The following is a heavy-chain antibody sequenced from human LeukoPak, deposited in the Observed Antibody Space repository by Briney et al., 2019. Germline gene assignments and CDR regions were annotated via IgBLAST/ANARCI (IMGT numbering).Heavy chain of an antibody. V-gene: IGHV1-69*01. D-gene: IGHD2-21*02. J-gene: IGHJ4*02. CDR2: IIPIFGTA. CDR1: GGTFSSYA. Sequence: GALVKVSCKASGGTFSSYAISWVRRAPGQGLEWMGGIIPIFGTANYAQKFQGRVTITADESTSTAYMELSSLRSEDTAVYYCAFHCGGDCYSVGTDYWGQGTLVTVSS. CDR3: AFHCGGDCYSVGTDY.